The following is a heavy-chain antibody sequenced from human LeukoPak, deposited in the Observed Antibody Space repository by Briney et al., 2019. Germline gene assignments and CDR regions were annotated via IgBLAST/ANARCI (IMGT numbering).Heavy chain of an antibody. J-gene: IGHJ4*02. V-gene: IGHV1-2*02. Sequence: ASVKVSCKASGYTFTGYYMHWVRQAPGQGLEWMGWINPNSGGTNYAQKFQGRVTMTRDTSISTAYMELSRLRSDDTAVYYCARDGHGYGSGSYYFDYWGQGTLVTVSS. CDR2: INPNSGGT. D-gene: IGHD3-10*01. CDR1: GYTFTGYY. CDR3: ARDGHGYGSGSYYFDY.